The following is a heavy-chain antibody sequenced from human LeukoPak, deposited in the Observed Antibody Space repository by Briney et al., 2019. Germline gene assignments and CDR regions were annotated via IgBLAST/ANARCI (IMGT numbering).Heavy chain of an antibody. CDR1: GFSFRGHW. J-gene: IGHJ4*02. CDR2: ISPTGSTT. Sequence: GGSLRLSCTASGFSFRGHWMHWARQLPGKGLVWVSRISPTGSTTSYADSVKGRFTVSRDNAKNTLYLQVNNLRAEDTAVYYCARGPNSNWSGLDFWGQGTLLTVSS. V-gene: IGHV3-74*01. CDR3: ARGPNSNWSGLDF. D-gene: IGHD6-6*01.